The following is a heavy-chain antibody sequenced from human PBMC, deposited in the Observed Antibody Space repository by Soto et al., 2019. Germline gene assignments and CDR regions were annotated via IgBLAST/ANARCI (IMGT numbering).Heavy chain of an antibody. D-gene: IGHD3-3*01. J-gene: IGHJ6*02. CDR3: ARAIHPFDFWTRLHYYYYGMDV. CDR1: GGTFSSYA. CDR2: IIPIFGTA. V-gene: IGHV1-69*13. Sequence: SVKVSCKASGGTFSSYAISWVRQAPGQGLEWMGGIIPIFGTANYAQKFQGRVTITADESTSTAYMELSSLRSEDTAVYYCARAIHPFDFWTRLHYYYYGMDVWGQGTTVTVSS.